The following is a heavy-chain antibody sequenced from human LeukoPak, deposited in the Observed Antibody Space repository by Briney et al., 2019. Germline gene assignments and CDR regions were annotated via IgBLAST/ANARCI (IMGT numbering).Heavy chain of an antibody. J-gene: IGHJ3*02. CDR1: VGSFSVSY. CDR2: SSPMGDLI. Sequence: SETLSLTCAFYVGSFSVSYWTCIRQTPGRGHEWIGESSPMGDLIGYNPSLKGRATISVDSSKKQFSLRLTSVTAADTAVYYCARECGATGEGSIDAFDIWGQGTMVTVSS. D-gene: IGHD1-1*01. V-gene: IGHV4-34*01. CDR3: ARECGATGEGSIDAFDI.